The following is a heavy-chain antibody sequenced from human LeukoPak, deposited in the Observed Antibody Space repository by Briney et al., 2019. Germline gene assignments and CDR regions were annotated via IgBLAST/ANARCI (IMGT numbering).Heavy chain of an antibody. Sequence: GESLKISCKASGYSFTTYWIAWVRQMPGKGLEWMGMIYPGDSDTRYSPSFQGQITISVDKSISIAYLQWSSLKASDTAMYYCARHSAYYYGSGSRTEIDYWGQGTLVTVSS. CDR1: GYSFTTYW. J-gene: IGHJ4*02. CDR2: IYPGDSDT. V-gene: IGHV5-51*01. D-gene: IGHD3-10*01. CDR3: ARHSAYYYGSGSRTEIDY.